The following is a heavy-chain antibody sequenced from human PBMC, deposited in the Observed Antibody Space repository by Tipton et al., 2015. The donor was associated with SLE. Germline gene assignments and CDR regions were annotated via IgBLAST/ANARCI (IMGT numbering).Heavy chain of an antibody. CDR2: IYYSGST. D-gene: IGHD5-18*01. V-gene: IGHV4-31*03. CDR3: ARMGISYGKYHFDY. CDR1: GGSINRGGYY. J-gene: IGHJ4*02. Sequence: TLSLTCTVSGGSINRGGYYWSWIRQHPGKGLEWIGYIYYSGSTYYNPSLKSRVTISVDTSKNQFSLKLSSVTAADTAVYYCARMGISYGKYHFDYWGKGTLVTVSS.